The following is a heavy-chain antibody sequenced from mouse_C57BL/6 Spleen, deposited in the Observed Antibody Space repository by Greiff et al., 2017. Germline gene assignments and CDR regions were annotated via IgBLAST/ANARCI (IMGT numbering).Heavy chain of an antibody. J-gene: IGHJ4*01. V-gene: IGHV1-62-2*01. CDR2: FYPGSGSI. D-gene: IGHD1-1*01. Sequence: VQLQQSGAELVKPGASVKLSCKASGYTFTEYTIHWVKQRSGQGLEWIGWFYPGSGSIKYNENFKDKATLTADKSSSTVYMELSRLTAEDSAVYFCARHEDDGSSIYYAMDYWGQGTSVTVSS. CDR3: ARHEDDGSSIYYAMDY. CDR1: GYTFTEYT.